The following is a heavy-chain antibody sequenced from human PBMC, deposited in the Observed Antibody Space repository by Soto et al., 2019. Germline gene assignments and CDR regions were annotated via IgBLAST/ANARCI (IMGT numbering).Heavy chain of an antibody. CDR2: INQSGSS. CDR3: ARVVRAIFAPRSSPSRGQCFDP. D-gene: IGHD3-3*01. V-gene: IGHV4-34*01. J-gene: IGHJ5*02. CDR1: GGAFSGYY. Sequence: QVQLQQWGAGLLKPSETLSLTCAVYGGAFSGYYWSWIRQPPGKGLEWIGEINQSGSSNYNPSLKSRVTLCVDTSKNQFALTLSSVTAAATAVYYCARVVRAIFAPRSSPSRGQCFDPWVQGTMVTVSS.